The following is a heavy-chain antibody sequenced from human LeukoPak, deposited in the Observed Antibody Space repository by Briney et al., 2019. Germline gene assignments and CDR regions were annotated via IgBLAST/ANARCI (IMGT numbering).Heavy chain of an antibody. CDR1: GGSISSGSYY. J-gene: IGHJ4*02. Sequence: PSQTLSLTCTVSGGSISSGSYYWSWIRQPAGKGLEWIGRVYTSGSTNYNPSLKSRVTISVDTSKNQFSLNLSSVTAADTAVYYCARGLRIPPYFDYWGQGTLVTVSS. CDR3: ARGLRIPPYFDY. CDR2: VYTSGST. D-gene: IGHD5-12*01. V-gene: IGHV4-61*02.